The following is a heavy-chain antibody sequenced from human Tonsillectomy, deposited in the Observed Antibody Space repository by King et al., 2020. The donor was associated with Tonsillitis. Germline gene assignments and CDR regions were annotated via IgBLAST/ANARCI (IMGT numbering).Heavy chain of an antibody. CDR1: GFTFSSYS. J-gene: IGHJ3*02. V-gene: IGHV3-21*01. CDR3: ASHLSHDAFDI. CDR2: ISSSSSYI. Sequence: VQLVESGGGLVKPGGSLRLSCAASGFTFSSYSMNWVRQAPGKGLEWVSSISSSSSYIYSADSVKGRFTISRDNAKNSLYLQMNSLRAEDTAVYYCASHLSHDAFDIWGQGTMVTVSS.